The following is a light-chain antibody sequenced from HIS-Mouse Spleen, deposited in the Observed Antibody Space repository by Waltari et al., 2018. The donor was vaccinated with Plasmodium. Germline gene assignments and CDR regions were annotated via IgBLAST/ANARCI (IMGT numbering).Light chain of an antibody. Sequence: DIQMTQSPSSLSASVGDRVTITCRASQSISSYLNWYQQKPGKAPKLLIYAASSLQIGVPSRFSGSGSGTDFTLTISSLQPEDFATYNCQQSYSTWTFGQGTKVEIK. J-gene: IGKJ1*01. CDR1: QSISSY. CDR2: AAS. V-gene: IGKV1-39*01. CDR3: QQSYSTWT.